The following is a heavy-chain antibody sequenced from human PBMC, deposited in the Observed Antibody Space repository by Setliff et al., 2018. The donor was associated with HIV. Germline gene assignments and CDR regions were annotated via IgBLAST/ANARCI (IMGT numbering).Heavy chain of an antibody. CDR1: GFTFTDYH. CDR2: ISRDSYT. Sequence: GGSLRLSCITSGFTFTDYHMSWVRQAPGKGLEWISYISRDSYTTYTDSVKGRFTVSRDNTKRSLYLQMNSLRAEDTAVYYCAKVRWFGELSPFDYWGQGTLVTVSS. V-gene: IGHV3-11*05. J-gene: IGHJ4*02. CDR3: AKVRWFGELSPFDY. D-gene: IGHD3-10*01.